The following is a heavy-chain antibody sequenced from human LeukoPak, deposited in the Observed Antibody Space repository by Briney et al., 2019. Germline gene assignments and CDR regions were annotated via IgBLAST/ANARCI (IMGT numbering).Heavy chain of an antibody. Sequence: GGSLRLSCAVSGFTVSSNYMSWVRQAPGKGLEWVSVIYSGGSTYYADSVKGRFTISRDNSKNTLYLQMNSLRAEDTAVYYCAREEEGYSYGQNFDYWGQGTLVTVSS. V-gene: IGHV3-66*02. CDR1: GFTVSSNY. CDR2: IYSGGST. D-gene: IGHD5-18*01. J-gene: IGHJ4*02. CDR3: AREEEGYSYGQNFDY.